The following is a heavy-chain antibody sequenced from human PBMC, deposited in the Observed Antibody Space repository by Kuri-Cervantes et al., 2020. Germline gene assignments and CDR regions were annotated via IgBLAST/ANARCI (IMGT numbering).Heavy chain of an antibody. CDR1: GFTFSSYA. CDR3: ARALPLERIFGVVIHPWFDP. Sequence: GESLKISCAASGFTFSSYAMHWVRQAPGKGLEWVAVISYDGSNKYYADSVKGRFTISRDNSKNTLYLQMNSLRAEDTAVYYCARALPLERIFGVVIHPWFDPWGQGTLVTVSS. CDR2: ISYDGSNK. J-gene: IGHJ5*02. V-gene: IGHV3-30-3*01. D-gene: IGHD3-3*01.